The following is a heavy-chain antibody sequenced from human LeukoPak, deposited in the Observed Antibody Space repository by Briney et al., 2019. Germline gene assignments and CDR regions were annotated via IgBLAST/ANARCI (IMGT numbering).Heavy chain of an antibody. V-gene: IGHV4-39*07. CDR3: AMGFWYEEYFQH. J-gene: IGHJ1*01. CDR1: GGSITSSKYF. D-gene: IGHD6-13*01. Sequence: SETLSLTCAVSGGSITSSKYFWGWIRQPPGKELELIGIISYSGSTDYNPSLKSRVTISTDTSTNQFSLKLTSVTAADTAVYFCAMGFWYEEYFQHWGQGSLVIVSS. CDR2: ISYSGST.